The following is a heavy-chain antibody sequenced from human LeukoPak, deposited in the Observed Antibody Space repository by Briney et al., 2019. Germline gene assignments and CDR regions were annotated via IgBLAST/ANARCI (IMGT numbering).Heavy chain of an antibody. J-gene: IGHJ4*02. CDR1: GFTFSSYS. Sequence: GGSLRLSCAASGFTFSSYSMNWVRQAPGKGLEWVSGISWNSANIDYADSVKGRFTISRDNAKNSLYLQMNSLRAEDTALYYCAKPRGPGIAVAGGYFDYWGQGTLVTVSS. CDR3: AKPRGPGIAVAGGYFDY. D-gene: IGHD6-19*01. CDR2: ISWNSANI. V-gene: IGHV3-9*01.